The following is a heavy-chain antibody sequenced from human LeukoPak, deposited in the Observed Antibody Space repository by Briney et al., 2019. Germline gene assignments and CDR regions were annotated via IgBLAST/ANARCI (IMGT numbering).Heavy chain of an antibody. D-gene: IGHD2-8*01. CDR3: ARRLYSDAFDI. CDR1: GFTFSSYD. CDR2: IGTAGDT. J-gene: IGHJ3*02. Sequence: GGSLRLSCAASGFTFSSYDMHWVRQTTGKGLEWVSAIGTAGDTYYAGSAKGRFTISRDNSKNTLYLQMNSLRAEDTAVYYCARRLYSDAFDIWGQGTMVTVSS. V-gene: IGHV3-13*01.